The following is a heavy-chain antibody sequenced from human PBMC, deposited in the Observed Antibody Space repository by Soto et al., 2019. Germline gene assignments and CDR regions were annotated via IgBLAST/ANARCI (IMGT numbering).Heavy chain of an antibody. CDR1: GGSFSGYY. CDR2: INHSGST. V-gene: IGHV4-34*01. CDR3: ARGPRLRYFDWPKPIRDYVMDV. D-gene: IGHD3-9*01. Sequence: PSETLSLTCAVYGGSFSGYYWSWIRQPPGKGLEWIGEINHSGSTNYNPSLKSRVTISVDTSKNQFSLKLSSVTAADTAVYYCARGPRLRYFDWPKPIRDYVMDVWGQGTTVTVSS. J-gene: IGHJ6*02.